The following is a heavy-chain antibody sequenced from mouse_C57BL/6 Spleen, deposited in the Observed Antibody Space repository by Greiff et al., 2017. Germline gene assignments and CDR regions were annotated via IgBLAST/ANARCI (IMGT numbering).Heavy chain of an antibody. CDR3: ARGSYGYFDV. V-gene: IGHV1-69*01. J-gene: IGHJ1*03. D-gene: IGHD1-1*01. CDR2: IDPSDSYT. Sequence: QVQLQQPGAELVMPGASVKLSCKASGYTFTSYWMHWVKQRPGRGLEWIGEIDPSDSYTNYNQKFKGKSTLTVDKSSSTAYMQLSSLTSEDSAVYYCARGSYGYFDVWGTGTTVTVSS. CDR1: GYTFTSYW.